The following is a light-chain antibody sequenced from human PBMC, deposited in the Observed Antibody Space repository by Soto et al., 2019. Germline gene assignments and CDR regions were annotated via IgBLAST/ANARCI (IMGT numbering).Light chain of an antibody. Sequence: EIVMTQAPATLSVSQGERVILSCRASQSVSDNLAWYQQKPCQAPRLLIYGASTRATTIPARFSGSGSGTEFTLTIRSLQSEDFAVYYCQQSNNWPYTFGQGNRLDIK. J-gene: IGKJ2*01. CDR3: QQSNNWPYT. V-gene: IGKV3-15*01. CDR1: QSVSDN. CDR2: GAS.